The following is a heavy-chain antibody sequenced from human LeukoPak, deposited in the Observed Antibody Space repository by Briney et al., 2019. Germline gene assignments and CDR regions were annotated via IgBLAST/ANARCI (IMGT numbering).Heavy chain of an antibody. Sequence: PGGSLRLSCAASGFIFSSYWMNWVRQAPGKGLEWVANIKEDGSAKYYVDSVKGRFTISRDNAKNSLYLQMNSLRAEDTAVYYCAMDMDVWGQGTTVTVSS. CDR2: IKEDGSAK. CDR3: AMDMDV. V-gene: IGHV3-7*04. CDR1: GFIFSSYW. J-gene: IGHJ6*02.